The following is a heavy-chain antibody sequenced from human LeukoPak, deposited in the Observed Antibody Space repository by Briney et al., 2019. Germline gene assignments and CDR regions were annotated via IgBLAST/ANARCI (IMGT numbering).Heavy chain of an antibody. Sequence: TGGSLRLSCAASGFTFSSYAMNWIRQVPGKGLEWVSAISGSGGSTYYADSVKGRFTISRDNSKDTLYLQMNGLRAEDTAVYFCAKQSAGSAAWYSLHYDFWGQGTLVTVSS. J-gene: IGHJ4*02. CDR2: ISGSGGST. D-gene: IGHD6-13*01. CDR1: GFTFSSYA. V-gene: IGHV3-23*01. CDR3: AKQSAGSAAWYSLHYDF.